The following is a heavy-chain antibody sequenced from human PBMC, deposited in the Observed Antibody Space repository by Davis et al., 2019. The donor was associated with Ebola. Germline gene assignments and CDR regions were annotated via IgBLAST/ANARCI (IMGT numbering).Heavy chain of an antibody. CDR1: GYSFTNYW. CDR3: ARLGIKDWFDP. CDR2: IYPGDSDT. J-gene: IGHJ5*02. V-gene: IGHV5-51*01. Sequence: GESLKISCKASGYSFTNYWIGWVRQMPGKGLEWMGIIYPGDSDTRYSPSFQGQVTISADKSISTAYLQWSSLKASDTATYYCARLGIKDWFDPWGQGTLVTVSS. D-gene: IGHD3-10*01.